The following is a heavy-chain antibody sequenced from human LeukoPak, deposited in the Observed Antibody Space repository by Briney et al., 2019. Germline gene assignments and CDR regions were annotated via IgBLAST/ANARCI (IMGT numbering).Heavy chain of an antibody. V-gene: IGHV3-64*01. CDR1: GFTFSSYA. J-gene: IGHJ6*03. D-gene: IGHD3-10*01. CDR2: ISSNGGST. Sequence: PGGSLRLSCAASGFTFSSYAMHWVRQAPGKGLEYVSAISSNGGSTYYANSVKGRFTISRDNSKNTLYLQMGSLRAEDMAVYYCARHKMVRGIGYYYYMDVWGKGTTVTISS. CDR3: ARHKMVRGIGYYYYMDV.